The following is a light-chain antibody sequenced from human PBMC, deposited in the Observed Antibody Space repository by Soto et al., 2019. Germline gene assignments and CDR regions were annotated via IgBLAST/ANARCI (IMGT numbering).Light chain of an antibody. Sequence: EIVLTQSPGTLSWSPGERATLSCRASQSVSSSYLAWYQQKPGQAPRLLIYGASSRATGIPDRFSGSGSGTDFTLTISRLEPEDFAVYYCQQYGSSPYTFGQGNKLEIK. J-gene: IGKJ2*01. V-gene: IGKV3-20*01. CDR2: GAS. CDR3: QQYGSSPYT. CDR1: QSVSSSY.